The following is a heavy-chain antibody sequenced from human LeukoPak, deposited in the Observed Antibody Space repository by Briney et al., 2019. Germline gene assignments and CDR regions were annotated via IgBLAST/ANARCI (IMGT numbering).Heavy chain of an antibody. CDR1: GFTFDDYA. J-gene: IGHJ4*02. CDR2: ISWNSGSI. V-gene: IGHV3-9*01. D-gene: IGHD3-10*01. CDR3: ARDTMVRGVIKLGY. Sequence: GGSLRLSCAASGFTFDDYAMHWVRQAPGKGLEWVSGISWNSGSIGYADSVKGRFTISRDNSKNTLYLQMNSLRAEDTAVYYCARDTMVRGVIKLGYWGQGTLVTVSS.